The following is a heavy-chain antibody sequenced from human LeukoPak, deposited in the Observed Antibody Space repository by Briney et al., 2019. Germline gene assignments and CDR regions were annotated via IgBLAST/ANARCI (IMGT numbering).Heavy chain of an antibody. J-gene: IGHJ4*02. V-gene: IGHV3-48*01. CDR1: GSTLSSYW. CDR2: IGIDSGNT. CDR3: ARDHNYAFDN. Sequence: SGGSLGLSCGASGSTLSSYWMTWVRQAPGKGLEWISYIGIDSGNTKYADSVRGRFTISADKAKNSLYLQMNSLRVEDAAVYYCARDHNYAFDNWGQGTLVSVAS. D-gene: IGHD1-1*01.